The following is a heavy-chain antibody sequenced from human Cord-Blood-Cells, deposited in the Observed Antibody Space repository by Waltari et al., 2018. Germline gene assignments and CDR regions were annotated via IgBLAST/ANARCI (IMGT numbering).Heavy chain of an antibody. Sequence: QVQLVQSGAEVKKPGASVKVSCKVSGYTLTELSMHWVRQAPGKGLEWMGGFDPEDVETIDAQKFQGRVTMTDDTSTDTTYMELSSLRSEDTAVYYCATTGAYYDFWSGYSHFDYWGQGTLVTVSS. D-gene: IGHD3-3*01. CDR2: FDPEDVET. CDR1: GYTLTELS. J-gene: IGHJ4*02. V-gene: IGHV1-24*01. CDR3: ATTGAYYDFWSGYSHFDY.